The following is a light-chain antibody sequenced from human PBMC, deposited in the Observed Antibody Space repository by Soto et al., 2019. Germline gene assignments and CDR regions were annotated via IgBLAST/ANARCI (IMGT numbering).Light chain of an antibody. CDR2: GTS. Sequence: EIVLTQSPGTLSLSPGEGATLSCRASQSISSSYLAWYQQKPGQAPRLLIYGTSRRATGIPDRFSGSGSGTDFTLTISRLEPEDFAVYYCQQYGSSLTWTFGQGTKVDIK. CDR1: QSISSSY. V-gene: IGKV3-20*01. CDR3: QQYGSSLTWT. J-gene: IGKJ1*01.